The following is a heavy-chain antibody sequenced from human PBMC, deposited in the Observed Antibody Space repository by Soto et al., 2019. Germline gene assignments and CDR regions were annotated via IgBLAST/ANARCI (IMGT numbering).Heavy chain of an antibody. CDR2: ISSSSSYI. D-gene: IGHD2-2*02. Sequence: PGGSLRLSCAASGFTFSTYSMNWVRQAPGKGLEWVSSISSSSSYIYNADSVKGRFTISRDNAKNSLYLQMNSLRAEDTAVYYCARSRYCSSTSCYTFTTHYYYFGMDVWGQGTTVTVSS. CDR1: GFTFSTYS. J-gene: IGHJ6*02. V-gene: IGHV3-21*04. CDR3: ARSRYCSSTSCYTFTTHYYYFGMDV.